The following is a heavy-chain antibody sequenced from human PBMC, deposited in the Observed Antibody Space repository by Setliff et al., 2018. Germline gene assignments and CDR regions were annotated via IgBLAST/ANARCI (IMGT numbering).Heavy chain of an antibody. D-gene: IGHD4-17*01. CDR2: IYYSGRT. V-gene: IGHV4-59*08. CDR3: ARHENDYGDYDDAFDI. CDR1: GGSISTYY. Sequence: SETLSLTCTVSGGSISTYYWSWNRQPPGKGLEWIGYIYYSGRTNYNPSLRSRVTISVDTSKNQFSLKVSSVTAADTAVYYCARHENDYGDYDDAFDIWGQGTMVTVSS. J-gene: IGHJ3*02.